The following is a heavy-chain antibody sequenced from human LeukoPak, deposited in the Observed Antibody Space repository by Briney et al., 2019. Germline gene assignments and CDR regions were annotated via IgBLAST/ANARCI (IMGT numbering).Heavy chain of an antibody. D-gene: IGHD3-9*01. V-gene: IGHV3-48*01. CDR1: GFTFSSYS. CDR3: ARDGAFYDILTGSYARSFDY. J-gene: IGHJ4*02. CDR2: ISRSSDTI. Sequence: GGSLRLSCVASGFTFSSYSMNWVRQAPGKGLEWVSYISRSSDTIYYADSVKGRFAVSRDNVKNSLYLQMNSLRAEDTAVYYCARDGAFYDILTGSYARSFDYWGQGTLVTVSS.